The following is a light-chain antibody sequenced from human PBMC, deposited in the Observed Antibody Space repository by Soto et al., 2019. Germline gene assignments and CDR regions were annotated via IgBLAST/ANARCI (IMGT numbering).Light chain of an antibody. V-gene: IGLV2-23*01. Sequence: QSALTQPASVSGSPGQSITISCTGTSSDVGSYNLVSWYQQHPGKAPKLMIYEGSKRPSGVSNRFSGSESGNTASLTISGLQAEDEADYYCCSYAGSSSVLFGGGTKLTVL. CDR3: CSYAGSSSVL. CDR2: EGS. CDR1: SSDVGSYNL. J-gene: IGLJ2*01.